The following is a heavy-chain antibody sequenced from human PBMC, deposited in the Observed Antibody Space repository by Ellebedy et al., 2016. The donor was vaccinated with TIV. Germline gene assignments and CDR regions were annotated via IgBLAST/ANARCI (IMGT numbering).Heavy chain of an antibody. Sequence: AASVKVSCKASGGTFSSYAISWVRQAPGQGLEWMGGIIPIFGTANYAQKFQGRVTITADESTSTAYMELSSLRSEDTAVYYCARKLPGIAVAGPGWFDPWGQGTLVTVSS. J-gene: IGHJ5*02. CDR1: GGTFSSYA. D-gene: IGHD6-19*01. CDR3: ARKLPGIAVAGPGWFDP. V-gene: IGHV1-69*13. CDR2: IIPIFGTA.